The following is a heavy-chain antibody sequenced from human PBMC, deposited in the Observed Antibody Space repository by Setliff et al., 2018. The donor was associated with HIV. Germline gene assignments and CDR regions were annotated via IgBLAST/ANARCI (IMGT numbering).Heavy chain of an antibody. V-gene: IGHV4-39*07. CDR2: MHYSGST. CDR1: GGSIITGTYY. CDR3: ARVARGGHSSRWYYFDY. Sequence: KPSETLSLTCTVSGGSIITGTYYWGWIRQPPGKGLEGIGSMHYSGSTYYNPSLKSRVTISVDTSKNHFSLKLTSVTAADTAVYYCARVARGGHSSRWYYFDYWGQGTLVTVSS. J-gene: IGHJ4*02. D-gene: IGHD6-13*01.